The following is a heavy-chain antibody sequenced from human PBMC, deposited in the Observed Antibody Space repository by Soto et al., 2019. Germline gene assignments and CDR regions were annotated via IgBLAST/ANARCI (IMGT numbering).Heavy chain of an antibody. J-gene: IGHJ5*02. CDR3: AKAPGMSPNSVRFDP. Sequence: GGSLRLSCAASGFTFSSYAMIWVRQAPGKGLEWVSAISGSGGSAYYADSVKGRFTISRDNSKNTLYLQMNSLRAEDTAVYYCAKAPGMSPNSVRFDPWGQGTLVTVSS. CDR1: GFTFSSYA. D-gene: IGHD1-1*01. V-gene: IGHV3-23*01. CDR2: ISGSGGSA.